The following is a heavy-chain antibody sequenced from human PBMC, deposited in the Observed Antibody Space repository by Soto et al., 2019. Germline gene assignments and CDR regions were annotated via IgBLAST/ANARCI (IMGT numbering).Heavy chain of an antibody. CDR2: ISGSGGST. V-gene: IGHV3-23*01. D-gene: IGHD3-22*01. CDR3: AKDKGYDSSGYYFDY. J-gene: IGHJ4*02. CDR1: GFTFSSYA. Sequence: GSLRLSCAASGFTFSSYAMSWVRQAPGKGLEWVSAISGSGGSTYYADSVKGRFTISRDNSKNTLYLQMNSLRAEDTAVYYCAKDKGYDSSGYYFDYWGQGTLVTVSS.